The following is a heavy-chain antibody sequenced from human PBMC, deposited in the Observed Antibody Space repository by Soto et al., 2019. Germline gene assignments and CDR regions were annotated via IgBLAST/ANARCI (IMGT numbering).Heavy chain of an antibody. V-gene: IGHV4-4*02. J-gene: IGHJ6*02. CDR1: GGSISSSYW. D-gene: IGHD6-6*01. CDR2: IYHSGST. Sequence: PSETLSLTCAVSGGSISSSYWWSWVRQPPGKGLEWSGEIYHSGSTNYNPSLKSRVTISVDKSKNQFSLKLSSVTAADTAVYYGARGGPYSSSSGVVCYYYYGMDVWDQGTTVTVSS. CDR3: ARGGPYSSSSGVVCYYYYGMDV.